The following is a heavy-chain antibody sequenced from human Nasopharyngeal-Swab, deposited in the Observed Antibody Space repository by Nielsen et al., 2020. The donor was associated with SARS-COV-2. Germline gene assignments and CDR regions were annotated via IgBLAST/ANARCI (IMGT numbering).Heavy chain of an antibody. CDR2: IGWNGGSI. Sequence: SLKISCAASGFTFNMYTLNWVRQAPGKGLEWVSGIGWNGGSIAYADSVKGRFTISRDNAENSLDLQMNSLRTEDTALYYCAKAYGSGTYYNNPPGRWGQGTLVIVSS. CDR1: GFTFNMYT. CDR3: AKAYGSGTYYNNPPGR. J-gene: IGHJ1*01. V-gene: IGHV3-9*01. D-gene: IGHD3-10*01.